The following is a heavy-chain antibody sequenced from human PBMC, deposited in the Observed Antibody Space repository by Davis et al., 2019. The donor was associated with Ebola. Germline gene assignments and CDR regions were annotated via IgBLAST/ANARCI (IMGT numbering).Heavy chain of an antibody. V-gene: IGHV3-15*07. CDR1: GFTFSSYW. Sequence: GGSLRLSCAASGFTFSSYWMHWVRQAPGKGLEWVGRIKSKTDGGTTDYAAPVKGRFTISRDDSKNTLYLQMNSLKTEDTAVYYCTTDKFGYDFWSGYNYYYYGMDVWGQGTTVTVSS. CDR3: TTDKFGYDFWSGYNYYYYGMDV. CDR2: IKSKTDGGTT. D-gene: IGHD3-3*01. J-gene: IGHJ6*02.